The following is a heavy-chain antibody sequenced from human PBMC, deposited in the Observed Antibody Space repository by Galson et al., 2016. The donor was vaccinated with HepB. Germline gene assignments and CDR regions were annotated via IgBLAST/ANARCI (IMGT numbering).Heavy chain of an antibody. CDR3: ARFHDFWSYYYYGTDV. J-gene: IGHJ6*02. CDR2: INHSGST. Sequence: ETLSLTCAVYGGSFSGYYWCWIRQPPGKGLEWIGEINHSGSTNYNPYLKSRVTISVDTSKNQFSLKLRSVTAADTAVYYFARFHDFWSYYYYGTDVWGQGTTVTVSS. CDR1: GGSFSGYY. D-gene: IGHD3-3*01. V-gene: IGHV4-34*01.